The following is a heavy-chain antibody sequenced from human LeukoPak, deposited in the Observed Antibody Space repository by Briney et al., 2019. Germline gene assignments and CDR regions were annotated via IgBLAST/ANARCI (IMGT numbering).Heavy chain of an antibody. D-gene: IGHD3-22*01. V-gene: IGHV4-30-2*01. Sequence: PSETLSLTCAVSGGSLSSGGYSWSWIRQPPGKGLEWIGYIYHSGSTYYNPSLKSRVTISVDKSKNQFSLKLSSVTAADTAVYYCARGYYDSSGYPENYFDYWGQGTLVTVSS. CDR3: ARGYYDSSGYPENYFDY. CDR1: GGSLSSGGYS. CDR2: IYHSGST. J-gene: IGHJ4*02.